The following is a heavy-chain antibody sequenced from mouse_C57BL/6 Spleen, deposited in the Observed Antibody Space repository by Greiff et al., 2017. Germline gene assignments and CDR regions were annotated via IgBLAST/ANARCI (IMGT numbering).Heavy chain of an antibody. CDR2: IYPGDGDT. V-gene: IGHV1-80*01. D-gene: IGHD1-1*01. Sequence: LQESGAELVKPGASVKISWKASGYAFSSYWMNWVKQRPGKGLEWIGQIYPGDGDTNYNGKFKGKATLTADKSSSTAYMQLSSLTSEDSAVYFCARWTTVVPYYYAMDYWGQGTSVTVSS. CDR1: GYAFSSYW. J-gene: IGHJ4*01. CDR3: ARWTTVVPYYYAMDY.